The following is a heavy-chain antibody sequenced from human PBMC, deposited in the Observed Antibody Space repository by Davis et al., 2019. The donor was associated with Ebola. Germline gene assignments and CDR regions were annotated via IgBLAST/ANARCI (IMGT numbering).Heavy chain of an antibody. D-gene: IGHD3-3*01. CDR2: IYHSGST. CDR1: GGSISSGSYS. J-gene: IGHJ4*02. CDR3: ARGYALEWFFDY. V-gene: IGHV4-30-2*01. Sequence: PSETLSLTCAVSGGSISSGSYSWSWIRQPPGKGLEWIGYIYHSGSTYYNPSVTSRVTISMDRSKNKFSLRLSSVTAADTAVYYCARGYALEWFFDYWGQGTLVTVSS.